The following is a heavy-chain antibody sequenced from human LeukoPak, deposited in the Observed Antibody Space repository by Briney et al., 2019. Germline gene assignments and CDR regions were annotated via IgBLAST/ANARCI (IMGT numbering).Heavy chain of an antibody. J-gene: IGHJ4*02. Sequence: WASVKVSCKASGYTFTKYGICWVRQAPGQGLEWMGWINVYNGNTNFAQKFQGRVTMTTDTSTNTAYMELQSLTSDDTAVYFCERGNGAFSSDWGQGTLVTVSS. CDR1: GYTFTKYG. CDR2: INVYNGNT. D-gene: IGHD6-6*01. V-gene: IGHV1-18*01. CDR3: ERGNGAFSSD.